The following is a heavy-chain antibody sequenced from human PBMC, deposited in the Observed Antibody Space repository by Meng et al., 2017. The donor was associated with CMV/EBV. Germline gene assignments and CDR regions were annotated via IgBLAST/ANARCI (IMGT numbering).Heavy chain of an antibody. Sequence: QLQLQESGPVLVKPSETLSLTCTVSGGSSSSSSYYWGWIRQPPGKGLEWIGSIYYSGSTYYNPSLKSRVTISVDTSKNQFSLKLSSVTAADTAVYYCVTWLWFGELSGYYFDYWGQGTLVTVSS. CDR3: VTWLWFGELSGYYFDY. J-gene: IGHJ4*02. V-gene: IGHV4-39*07. D-gene: IGHD3-10*01. CDR2: IYYSGST. CDR1: GGSSSSSSYY.